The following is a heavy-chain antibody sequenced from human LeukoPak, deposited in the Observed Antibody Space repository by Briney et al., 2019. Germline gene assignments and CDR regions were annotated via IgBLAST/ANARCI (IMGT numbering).Heavy chain of an antibody. D-gene: IGHD1-7*01. CDR2: IYSSGTT. CDR1: GGPISGYY. V-gene: IGHV4-4*07. J-gene: IGHJ4*02. CDR3: ARLWNYAADS. Sequence: PSETLSLTCTVSGGPISGYYWSWIRQPAGKGLEWLGVIYSSGTTTYNPSLKSRVTMSVDTSKNHFSLKLSSVTAADTAVYYCARLWNYAADSWGQGTLVTVSS.